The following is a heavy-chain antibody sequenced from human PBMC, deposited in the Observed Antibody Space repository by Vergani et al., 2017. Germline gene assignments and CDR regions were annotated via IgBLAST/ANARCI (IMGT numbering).Heavy chain of an antibody. CDR1: GFTFSSYG. CDR2: IWYDGSNK. J-gene: IGHJ4*02. CDR3: ARGITYYYDSGKEFDY. Sequence: QVQLVESGGGVVQPGRSLRLSCAASGFTFSSYGMHWVRQAPGKGLEWVAVIWYDGSNKYYADSVKGRFTISRDNAKNSLYLQMNSLRAEDTAVYYCARGITYYYDSGKEFDYWGQGILVTVSS. D-gene: IGHD3-22*01. V-gene: IGHV3-33*03.